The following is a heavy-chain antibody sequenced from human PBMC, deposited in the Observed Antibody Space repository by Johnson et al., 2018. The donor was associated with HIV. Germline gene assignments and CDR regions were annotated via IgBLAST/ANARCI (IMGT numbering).Heavy chain of an antibody. CDR1: GFTFSNAW. CDR2: IKRKTDGGTT. CDR3: TTVYCSSTSCYSYAFDI. Sequence: VQLVESGGGLVKPGGSLRLSCAASGFTFSNAWMNWVRQAPGKGLEWVGRIKRKTDGGTTDYAAPVKGRFTISRDDSKNTLYLQMNSLKIEDTAVYYCTTVYCSSTSCYSYAFDIWGQGTMVTVSS. D-gene: IGHD2-2*01. J-gene: IGHJ3*02. V-gene: IGHV3-15*01.